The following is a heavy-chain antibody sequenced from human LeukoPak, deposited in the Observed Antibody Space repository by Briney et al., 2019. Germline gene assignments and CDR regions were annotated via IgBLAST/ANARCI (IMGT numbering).Heavy chain of an antibody. J-gene: IGHJ5*02. D-gene: IGHD2-15*01. CDR1: GGSFSGYY. Sequence: SETLTLTCAVYGGSFSGYYWTWIRQPPGKGLEWIGEINNFGSSKYNPSLKSRFIISVDTSKNQFSLKLSSVTAADTAVYYCARRWDIVVVVAASWFDPWGQGTLVTVSS. CDR2: INNFGSS. CDR3: ARRWDIVVVVAASWFDP. V-gene: IGHV4-34*01.